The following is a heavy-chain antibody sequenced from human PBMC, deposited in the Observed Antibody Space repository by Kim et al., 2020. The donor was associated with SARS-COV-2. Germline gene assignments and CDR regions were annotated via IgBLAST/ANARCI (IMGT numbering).Heavy chain of an antibody. D-gene: IGHD2-15*01. CDR3: TRSGGTGAHFAS. Sequence: GGSLRLSCAASGFTFSSSGMHWVRQAPGKGLEWVAVISYDGNSRYYGDPATGRFTISRDNFNNMVYLHMNGLTNEDTAMYYCTRSGGTGAHFASWGQGTLVTVSS. J-gene: IGHJ4*02. CDR2: ISYDGNSR. V-gene: IGHV3-30*03. CDR1: GFTFSSSG.